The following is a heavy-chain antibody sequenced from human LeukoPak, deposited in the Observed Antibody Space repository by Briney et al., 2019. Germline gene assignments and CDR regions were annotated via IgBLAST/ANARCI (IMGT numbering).Heavy chain of an antibody. J-gene: IGHJ3*02. CDR3: ASPIAAAGTDAFNI. V-gene: IGHV1-46*01. D-gene: IGHD6-13*01. CDR2: INPSGGST. CDR1: GYTFTSCY. Sequence: ASVKVSCKASGYTFTSCYMHWVRQAPGQGLEWMGIINPSGGSTTYAQKFQGRVTMTRDTSTSTVYMELSSLRSEDTAVYYCASPIAAAGTDAFNIWGQGTMVTVSS.